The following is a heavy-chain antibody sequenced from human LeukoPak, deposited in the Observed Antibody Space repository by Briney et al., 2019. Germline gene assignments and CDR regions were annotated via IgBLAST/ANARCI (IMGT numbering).Heavy chain of an antibody. Sequence: SETLSLTCAVYCRSFSGYFWSLIRQPPGKGLELIGEINHSGSTNYNPSLKSQVTISVDTSKNQSALELSSVTAADPAVYYCACEPSGSYYGVYWGQGTLVTVSS. CDR1: CRSFSGYF. CDR3: ACEPSGSYYGVY. D-gene: IGHD1-26*01. V-gene: IGHV4-34*01. CDR2: INHSGST. J-gene: IGHJ4*02.